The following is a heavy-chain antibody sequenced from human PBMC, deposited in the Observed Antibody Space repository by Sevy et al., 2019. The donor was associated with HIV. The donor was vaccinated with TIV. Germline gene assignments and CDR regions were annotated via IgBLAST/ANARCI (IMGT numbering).Heavy chain of an antibody. CDR3: AREVYDIITGYSGGMDV. J-gene: IGHJ6*02. CDR2: VDDSGRT. CDR1: GGSINSFY. Sequence: SETLSLICTVSGGSINSFYWNWIRQSPGKGLEWIGYVDDSGRTNSNPSLKSRVTISKDMSQNQVSLKLTSVTAADTAVYYCAREVYDIITGYSGGMDVWGQGTTVTDSS. D-gene: IGHD3-9*01. V-gene: IGHV4-59*01.